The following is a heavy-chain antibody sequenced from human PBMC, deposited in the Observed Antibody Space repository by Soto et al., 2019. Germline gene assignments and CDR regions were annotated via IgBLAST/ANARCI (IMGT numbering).Heavy chain of an antibody. Sequence: SETLSLTCTVSGGSISSYYWSWIRQPPGKGLEWIGYIYYSGSTNYNPSLKSRVTISVDTSKNQFSLKLSSVTAADTAVYYCARGEILRFLEWHYYYYYMDVWGKGTTVTVSS. CDR3: ARGEILRFLEWHYYYYYMDV. D-gene: IGHD3-3*01. CDR2: IYYSGST. V-gene: IGHV4-59*01. J-gene: IGHJ6*03. CDR1: GGSISSYY.